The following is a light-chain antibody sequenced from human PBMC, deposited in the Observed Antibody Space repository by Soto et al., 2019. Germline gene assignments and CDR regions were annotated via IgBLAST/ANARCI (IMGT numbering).Light chain of an antibody. CDR3: LHYKDWPRWT. Sequence: EIVMTQSPATLSVSPGERVTLSCRASQSVSNNLAWYQQQPGQAPRLLIYGASTTATGIPARFGGSGSGTEFTLTVSSLQSEDFAVYYCLHYKDWPRWTFGQGTKVDIK. CDR1: QSVSNN. V-gene: IGKV3-15*01. J-gene: IGKJ1*01. CDR2: GAS.